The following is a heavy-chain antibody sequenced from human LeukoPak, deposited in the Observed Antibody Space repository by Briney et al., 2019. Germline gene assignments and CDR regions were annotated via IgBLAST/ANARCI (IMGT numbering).Heavy chain of an antibody. V-gene: IGHV1-8*01. Sequence: ASVKVSCKASGYTFTSYDINWVRQATGQGLEWLGWMNPNSGNTGYAQKFQGRVTMTRNTAISTAYMELSSLRSEDTAVYYCARGPYWNGYYYYVDVWGKGTKVTVSS. CDR2: MNPNSGNT. D-gene: IGHD1-1*01. CDR1: GYTFTSYD. J-gene: IGHJ6*03. CDR3: ARGPYWNGYYYYVDV.